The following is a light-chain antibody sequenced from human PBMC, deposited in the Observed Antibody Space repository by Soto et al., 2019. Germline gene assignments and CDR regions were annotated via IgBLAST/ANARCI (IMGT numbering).Light chain of an antibody. V-gene: IGKV1-5*03. J-gene: IGKJ1*01. CDR1: QSISIW. CDR3: QQYNDYSWT. CDR2: KAS. Sequence: DIQMTQSPSTLSASVGDRVAITCRASQSISIWLAWYQQKPGKAPKLLIYKASSLESGVLSRFSGSGSWTEFTLTINSLQPDDFATYYCQQYNDYSWTFGQGTKVEIK.